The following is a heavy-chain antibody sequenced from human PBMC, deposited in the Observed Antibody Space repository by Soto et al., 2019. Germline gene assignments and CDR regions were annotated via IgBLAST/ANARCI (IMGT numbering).Heavy chain of an antibody. J-gene: IGHJ2*01. V-gene: IGHV4-59*01. CDR1: GVSISSYY. CDR2: IYYSGGT. CDR3: ARKALPGWSFDL. Sequence: QEQLQESGPGLVKPSETLSLTCTVSGVSISSYYWNWIRQPPGKGLEWIGYIYYSGGTNYNPSLKSRVTMSVDTSKSQFSLQLSSVTASDTAVYFCARKALPGWSFDLWGRGTLVTVSS.